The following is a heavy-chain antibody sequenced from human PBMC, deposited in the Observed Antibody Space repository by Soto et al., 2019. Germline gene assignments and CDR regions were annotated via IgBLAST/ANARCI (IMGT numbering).Heavy chain of an antibody. Sequence: GGSLRLSCAASGFTFSRYGMHWVRQAPGKGLEWVAVISYDGSNKYYADSVKGRFTISRDNSKNTLYLQMNSLRAEDTAVYYCAKDRGMIVVVRDAFDIWGQGTMVTVSS. CDR2: ISYDGSNK. CDR3: AKDRGMIVVVRDAFDI. V-gene: IGHV3-30*18. J-gene: IGHJ3*02. CDR1: GFTFSRYG. D-gene: IGHD3-22*01.